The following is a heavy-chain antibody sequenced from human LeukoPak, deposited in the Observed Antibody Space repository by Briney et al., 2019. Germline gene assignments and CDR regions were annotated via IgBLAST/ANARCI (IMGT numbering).Heavy chain of an antibody. V-gene: IGHV4-38-2*02. CDR2: IYHSGST. Sequence: SETLSLTCTVSGYSISSGYYWGWIRQPPGKGLEWIGSIYHSGSTYYNPSLKSRVTISVDTSKNQFSLKLSSVTAADTAVYYCARGRGDYYDSSGYYQTYYYYYYMDVWGKGTTVTVSS. CDR1: GYSISSGYY. CDR3: ARGRGDYYDSSGYYQTYYYYYYMDV. D-gene: IGHD3-22*01. J-gene: IGHJ6*03.